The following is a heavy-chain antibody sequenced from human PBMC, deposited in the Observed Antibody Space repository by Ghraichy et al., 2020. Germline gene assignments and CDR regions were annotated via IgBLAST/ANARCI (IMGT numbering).Heavy chain of an antibody. D-gene: IGHD5-24*01. CDR2: ISYGGHT. CDR1: GGSISPYY. J-gene: IGHJ4*02. CDR3: TRDRRDGYNYVDI. Sequence: SETLSLTCTVSGGSISPYYWSWIRQPPGKPLEWIAYISYGGHTDYDPSLKSRVTMSVDTSKNQFSLKLASVTAADTAVYYCTRDRRDGYNYVDIWGQGTLVTVPS. V-gene: IGHV4-59*12.